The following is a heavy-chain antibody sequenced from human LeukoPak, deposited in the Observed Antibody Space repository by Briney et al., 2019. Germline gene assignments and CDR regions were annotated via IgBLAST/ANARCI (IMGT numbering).Heavy chain of an antibody. CDR1: GDSVSCGSSY. Sequence: PSETLSLTCTVSGDSVSCGSSYRTWIRQPPGKGLEWIGYIHYSGSTNYNPSLKSRVTISVDTSKNQFSLKLSSVTAADTAVYYCARSSGYDHDLDYWGQGTLVTVSS. J-gene: IGHJ4*02. CDR2: IHYSGST. CDR3: ARSSGYDHDLDY. V-gene: IGHV4-61*01. D-gene: IGHD5-12*01.